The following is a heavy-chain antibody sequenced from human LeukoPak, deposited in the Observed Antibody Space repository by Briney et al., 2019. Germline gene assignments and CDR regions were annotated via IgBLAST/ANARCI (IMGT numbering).Heavy chain of an antibody. J-gene: IGHJ4*02. CDR3: ASLGWLLHRSYDY. CDR1: GGTFSSYA. V-gene: IGHV1-69*13. Sequence: SVKVSCKASGGTFSSYAISWVRQAPGQGLEWMGGIIPILGTANYAQKFQGRVTITADESTSTVYMELSSLRSEDTAVYYCASLGWLLHRSYDYWGQGTLVTVSS. CDR2: IIPILGTA. D-gene: IGHD3-22*01.